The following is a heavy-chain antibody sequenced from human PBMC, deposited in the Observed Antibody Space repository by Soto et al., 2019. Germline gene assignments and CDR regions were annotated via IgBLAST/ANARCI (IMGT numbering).Heavy chain of an antibody. Sequence: GGSLRLSCVASGFTFSSYTMNWVRQTSGRRLEWVAYISSSGSTIYYTDSVKGRFTVSRDNAKNSLYLQMDGLRDEDTAVYYCASGLGSSRSWGQGSRVTVSS. D-gene: IGHD3-10*01. V-gene: IGHV3-48*02. CDR3: ASGLGSSRS. CDR1: GFTFSSYT. CDR2: ISSSGSTI. J-gene: IGHJ1*01.